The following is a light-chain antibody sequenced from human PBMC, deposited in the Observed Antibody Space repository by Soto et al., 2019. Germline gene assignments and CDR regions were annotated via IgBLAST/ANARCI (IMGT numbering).Light chain of an antibody. CDR2: DVS. CDR3: QQYIYWPRT. Sequence: ETVMTQSPATRSVSPGERATLSCRASQGVTSSLAWYQQTPGQAPRLLIYDVSTRATGIPARFSGSGSGTEFTLTISSLQSEDFAVYYCQQYIYWPRTFGQGTRVEI. J-gene: IGKJ1*01. CDR1: QGVTSS. V-gene: IGKV3-15*01.